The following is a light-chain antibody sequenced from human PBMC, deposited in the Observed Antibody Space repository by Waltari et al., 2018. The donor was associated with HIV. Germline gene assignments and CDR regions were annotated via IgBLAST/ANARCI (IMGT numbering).Light chain of an antibody. CDR1: SSDVGGYNY. CDR3: SSYTSSSTGV. J-gene: IGLJ1*01. Sequence: QSALTQPASVSGSPGQSITISCTGTSSDVGGYNYVSWYQQHPGKAPKLMIYEVSTRPSGVSNRFSGSKSGNTASLTISGLQAEDEADYYCSSYTSSSTGVFGTGTKVTVL. CDR2: EVS. V-gene: IGLV2-14*01.